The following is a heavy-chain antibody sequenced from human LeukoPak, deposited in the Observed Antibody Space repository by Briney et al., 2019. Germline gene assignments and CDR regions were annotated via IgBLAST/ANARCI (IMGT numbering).Heavy chain of an antibody. V-gene: IGHV1-69*04. J-gene: IGHJ3*02. D-gene: IGHD3-22*01. CDR3: AREGNYYDSSGYYPGAFDI. CDR2: IIPILGIA. Sequence: ASVKVSCKASGGTFSSYAISWVRQAPGQGLEWMRRIIPILGIANYAQKFQGRVTITADKSTSTAYMELSSLRSEDTAVYYCAREGNYYDSSGYYPGAFDIWGQGTMVTVSS. CDR1: GGTFSSYA.